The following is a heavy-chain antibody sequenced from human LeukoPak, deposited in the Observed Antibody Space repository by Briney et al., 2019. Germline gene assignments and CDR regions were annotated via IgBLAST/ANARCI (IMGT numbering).Heavy chain of an antibody. V-gene: IGHV3-23*01. Sequence: TGGSLRLSCAASGFTFSSYAMSWVRQAPGKGLEWVSAISGSGGSTYYADSVKGRFTISRDNAKNTLFLQMNSLRAEDTAVYFCAREYTNSSTRVFDYWGQGTLVTVSS. D-gene: IGHD2-8*01. CDR3: AREYTNSSTRVFDY. CDR2: ISGSGGST. CDR1: GFTFSSYA. J-gene: IGHJ4*02.